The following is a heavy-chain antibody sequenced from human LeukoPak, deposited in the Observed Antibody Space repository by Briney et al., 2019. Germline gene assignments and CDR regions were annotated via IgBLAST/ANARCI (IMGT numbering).Heavy chain of an antibody. Sequence: GGSLRLSCAASGFVFNNYAVAWVRQAPGKGLEWVSSISSSSSYIYYADSVKGRFTISRDNAKNSLYLQMNSLRAEDTAVYYCARAPPAAPIDYWGQGTLVTVSS. CDR3: ARAPPAAPIDY. D-gene: IGHD6-6*01. J-gene: IGHJ4*02. V-gene: IGHV3-21*01. CDR1: GFVFNNYA. CDR2: ISSSSSYI.